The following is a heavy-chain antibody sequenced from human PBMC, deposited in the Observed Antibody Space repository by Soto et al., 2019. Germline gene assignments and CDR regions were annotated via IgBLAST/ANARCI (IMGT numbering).Heavy chain of an antibody. CDR3: ASHRDSGDYFVF. D-gene: IGHD4-17*01. J-gene: IGHJ4*02. V-gene: IGHV4-39*01. CDR2: VYYSGST. Sequence: SETVSLTCTVSGGSISSTSHYWGWIRQPPGKGLEWIGTVYYSGSTYYNPSLKSRLTISVDTSKNQFSLKLSSVTAADTAVYYCASHRDSGDYFVFWGQGTLVTVSS. CDR1: GGSISSTSHY.